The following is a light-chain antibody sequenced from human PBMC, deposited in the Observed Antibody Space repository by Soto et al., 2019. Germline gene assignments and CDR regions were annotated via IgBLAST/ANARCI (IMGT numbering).Light chain of an antibody. V-gene: IGKV3-20*01. CDR1: QSVGSSY. CDR3: QQYGSSPLIT. J-gene: IGKJ5*01. CDR2: GAS. Sequence: EIVLTQSPGTLSLSPGERAALSCRASQSVGSSYLAWYRQRPGQAPRLVIYGASSRATGIPDRFSGSGSGTDFTLTISRLEPEDFAVYYCQQYGSSPLITFGQGTRLEIK.